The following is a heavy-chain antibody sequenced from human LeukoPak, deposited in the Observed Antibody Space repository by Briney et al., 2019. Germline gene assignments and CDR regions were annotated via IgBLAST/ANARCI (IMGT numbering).Heavy chain of an antibody. J-gene: IGHJ4*02. D-gene: IGHD6-19*01. V-gene: IGHV3-23*01. CDR1: GFGLSSYA. CDR3: AKGLYTSGWYFLH. CDR2: SSYSGDST. Sequence: AGSLRLSCAASGFGLSSYAMSWVRQAPGKGLEWISTSSYSGDSTYYADSVNGRFTISRDNSKNTLYLQMNSLTAEDTAVYYCAKGLYTSGWYFLHWGQGTLVTVSS.